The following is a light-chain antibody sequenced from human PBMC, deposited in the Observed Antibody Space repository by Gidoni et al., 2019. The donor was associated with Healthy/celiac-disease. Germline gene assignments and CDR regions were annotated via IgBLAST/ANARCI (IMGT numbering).Light chain of an antibody. Sequence: QSVLTQPPSVSAAPGQKVTISCSGSSSNIVNNYVSWYQQLPGTAPKLLIYENNKRPSGIPDRFSGSKSGTSATLGITGLQTGDEADYYCGTWDSSLSAVFGGGTKLTVL. CDR2: ENN. J-gene: IGLJ2*01. CDR1: SSNIVNNY. CDR3: GTWDSSLSAV. V-gene: IGLV1-51*02.